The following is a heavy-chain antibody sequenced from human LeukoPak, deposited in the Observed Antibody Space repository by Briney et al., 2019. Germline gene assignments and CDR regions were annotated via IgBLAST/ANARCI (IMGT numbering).Heavy chain of an antibody. CDR3: ARARGHGKQQLVPYYYYYYGMDV. D-gene: IGHD6-13*01. V-gene: IGHV1-46*01. CDR1: GYTFTSYY. Sequence: GASVKVSCKASGYTFTSYYMHWVRQAPGQGLEWMGIIDPSGGSTSYAQKFQGRVTMTGDTSTSTVYMELSSLRSEDTAVYYCARARGHGKQQLVPYYYYYYGMDVWGQGTTVTVSS. J-gene: IGHJ6*02. CDR2: IDPSGGST.